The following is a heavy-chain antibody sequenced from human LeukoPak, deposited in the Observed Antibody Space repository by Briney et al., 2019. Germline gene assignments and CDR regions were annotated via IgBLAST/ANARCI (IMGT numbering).Heavy chain of an antibody. CDR3: VRYSGGRPYYFDY. D-gene: IGHD6-19*01. CDR1: GDSISIYY. CDR2: ISDTGST. J-gene: IGHJ4*02. V-gene: IGHV4-59*08. Sequence: PSETLSLTCTVSGDSISIYYWSWIRQPPGKGLEWIGYISDTGSTNYNPSLKSRVAISLDTSKNQFSLNLSSVTAADTAVYFCVRYSGGRPYYFDYWGQGTLVTVSS.